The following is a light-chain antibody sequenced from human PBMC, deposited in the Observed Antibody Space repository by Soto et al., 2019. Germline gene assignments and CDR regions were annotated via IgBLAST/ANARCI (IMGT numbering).Light chain of an antibody. J-gene: IGLJ1*01. CDR3: SSYTTSNTRQIV. CDR2: DVS. CDR1: SSDVVGYNY. V-gene: IGLV2-14*01. Sequence: QSVLTQPASVSGSPGQSITISCTGTSSDVVGYNYVSWYQQHPGKAPKFMIYDVSNRPSGVSNRFSGSKSGNTASLTISGLQAEDEADYYCSSYTTSNTRQIVFGTRTKVTVL.